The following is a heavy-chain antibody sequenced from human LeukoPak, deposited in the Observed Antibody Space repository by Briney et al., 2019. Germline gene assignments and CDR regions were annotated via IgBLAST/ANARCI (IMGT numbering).Heavy chain of an antibody. J-gene: IGHJ4*02. CDR3: ARDSPHFIGDFDY. V-gene: IGHV3-21*01. D-gene: IGHD3-3*02. CDR1: GFTFSSYS. CDR2: ISSSSSYI. Sequence: NPGGSLRLSCAASGFTFSSYSMNWVRQAPGKGLEWVSSISSSSSYIYYADSVKGRFTISRDNAKNSLYLQMNSLRAEDTAVYYCARDSPHFIGDFDYWGQGTLVTVSS.